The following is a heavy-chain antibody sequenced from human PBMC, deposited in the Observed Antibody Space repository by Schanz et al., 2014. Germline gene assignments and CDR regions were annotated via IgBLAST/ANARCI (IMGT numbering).Heavy chain of an antibody. CDR2: ISTSGTYM. J-gene: IGHJ4*02. D-gene: IGHD5-18*01. Sequence: EVQLMESGGGLVKPGGSLRLSCVASGFAFSSFAMTWVRQAPGRGLEWVSSISTSGTYMYIADSLKGRLTISRDDAKKSMYLQMNNLRAEDTAVYYCVRVSFADPRLYRGMDRDIDYLGQGTLVTVSS. CDR3: VRVSFADPRLYRGMDRDIDY. CDR1: GFAFSSFA. V-gene: IGHV3-21*01.